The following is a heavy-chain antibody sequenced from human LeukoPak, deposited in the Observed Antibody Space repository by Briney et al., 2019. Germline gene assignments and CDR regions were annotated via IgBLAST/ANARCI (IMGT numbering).Heavy chain of an antibody. CDR2: IYSGGTT. CDR1: GFTVSSNS. V-gene: IGHV3-66*01. D-gene: IGHD5-12*01. Sequence: GGSLRLSCAASGFTVSSNSMSWVRQAPGKELEWVSVIYSGGTTYYADSVKGRFTISKDNSKNTLYLQMNSLRAEDTAVYYCARDLYVDIVAPSGMDVWGQGTTVTVSS. CDR3: ARDLYVDIVAPSGMDV. J-gene: IGHJ6*02.